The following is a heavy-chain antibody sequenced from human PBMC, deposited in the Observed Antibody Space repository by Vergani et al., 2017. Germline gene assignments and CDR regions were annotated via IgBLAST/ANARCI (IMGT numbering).Heavy chain of an antibody. CDR2: IIPIFGTA. J-gene: IGHJ6*02. Sequence: QVQLVQSGAEVKKPGSSVKVSCKASGGTFSSYAISWVRQAPGQGLEWMGGIIPIFGTANNAQKFQGRVTITADESTSTAYMELSSLRSEDTAVYYCARYCSSTSCYGYYYYGMDVWGQGTTVTVSS. CDR1: GGTFSSYA. D-gene: IGHD2-2*01. V-gene: IGHV1-69*01. CDR3: ARYCSSTSCYGYYYYGMDV.